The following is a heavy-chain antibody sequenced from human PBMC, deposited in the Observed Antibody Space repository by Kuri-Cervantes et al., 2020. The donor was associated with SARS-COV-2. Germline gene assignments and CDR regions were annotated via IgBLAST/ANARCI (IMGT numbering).Heavy chain of an antibody. Sequence: SETLSLTCTVSGGSISSYYWSWIRQLPGKGLEWIGYIYYSGSTNYNPSLKSRVTISVDTSKNQFSLKLSSVTAADTAVYYCARGGYGDYLSWGQGTLVTVSS. D-gene: IGHD4-17*01. J-gene: IGHJ5*02. CDR2: IYYSGST. V-gene: IGHV4-59*01. CDR3: ARGGYGDYLS. CDR1: GGSISSYY.